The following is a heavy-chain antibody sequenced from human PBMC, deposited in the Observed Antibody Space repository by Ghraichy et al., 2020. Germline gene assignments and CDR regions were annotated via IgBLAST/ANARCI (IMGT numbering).Heavy chain of an antibody. D-gene: IGHD4-23*01. J-gene: IGHJ4*02. CDR1: GFIFSTYA. Sequence: GGSLRLSCAASGFIFSTYAMSWVRQAPGKGLEWVSSITTGGNTYYADSMRGRVTISRQNSKNTLYLHMNTLRAEDTAIYYCATLVTGNIPPLDYWGQGTLVTVSS. CDR2: ITTGGNT. V-gene: IGHV3-23*01. CDR3: ATLVTGNIPPLDY.